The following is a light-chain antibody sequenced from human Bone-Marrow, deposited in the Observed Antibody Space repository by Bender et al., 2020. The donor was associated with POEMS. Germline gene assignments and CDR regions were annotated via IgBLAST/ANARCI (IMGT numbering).Light chain of an antibody. V-gene: IGLV2-14*03. CDR1: SSDIGTYNY. CDR2: DVS. J-gene: IGLJ3*02. Sequence: QSALTQPASVSGSPGQSITISCTGTSSDIGTYNYASWYQQHPGKAPKLIIYDVSNRPSGVSNRFSGSTSGSTASLTISGLQVEDESDYYCSSYTTSSTVVFGGGTKLTVL. CDR3: SSYTTSSTVV.